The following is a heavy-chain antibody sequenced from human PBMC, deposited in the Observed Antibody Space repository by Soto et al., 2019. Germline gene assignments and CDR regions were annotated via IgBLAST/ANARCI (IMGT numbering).Heavy chain of an antibody. CDR3: AGRWGEGRVDY. V-gene: IGHV4-4*02. Sequence: QVQLQESGPGLVKPSGTLSLTCAVSGGSISSSNWWSWVRQPPGKGLQWIGEIYHSGSTNYIPSLQSRVTITGDKSRKQFSLKLSSVTASDTAVYYCAGRWGEGRVDYWGQGTLVTVSS. D-gene: IGHD3-10*01. CDR2: IYHSGST. CDR1: GGSISSSNW. J-gene: IGHJ4*02.